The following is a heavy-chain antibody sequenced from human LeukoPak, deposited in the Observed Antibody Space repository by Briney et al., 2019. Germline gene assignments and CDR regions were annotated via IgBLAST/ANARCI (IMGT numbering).Heavy chain of an antibody. Sequence: GGSLRLSSAASGFTVSSNYISWVRQAPGNGLGWVSSIYSVVTTYYANSVKGRFTISRDNSNNTLYLQLNSLRAEDTAVYYCARDLRYNNEYCSGGSCYTRYYYYGMDVWGQGTTVTVSS. J-gene: IGHJ6*02. CDR1: GFTVSSNY. V-gene: IGHV3-53*01. CDR3: ARDLRYNNEYCSGGSCYTRYYYYGMDV. D-gene: IGHD2-15*01. CDR2: IYSVVTT.